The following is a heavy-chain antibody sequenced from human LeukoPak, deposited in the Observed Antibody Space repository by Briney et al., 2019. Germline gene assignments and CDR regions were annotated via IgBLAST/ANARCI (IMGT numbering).Heavy chain of an antibody. CDR1: GFTFDDYG. J-gene: IGHJ4*02. V-gene: IGHV3-20*04. CDR3: ARSRRWELLAGGDY. Sequence: GESLKISRAASGFTFDDYGMSWVRQAPGKGLEWVSGINWNGGSTGYADSVKGRFTISRDNAKNSLYLQMNSLRAEDTALYYCARSRRWELLAGGDYWGQGTLVTVSS. CDR2: INWNGGST. D-gene: IGHD1-26*01.